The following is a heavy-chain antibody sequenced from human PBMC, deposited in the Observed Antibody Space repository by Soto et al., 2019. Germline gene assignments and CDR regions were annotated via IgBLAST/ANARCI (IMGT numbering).Heavy chain of an antibody. CDR3: ARDGPIVTIFGVDYNWFDP. V-gene: IGHV1-18*01. CDR1: GYTFTSYG. J-gene: IGHJ5*02. Sequence: GASVKVSCKASGYTFTSYGISWVRQAPGQGLEWMGWISAYNGNTNYAQKLQGRVTMTTDTSTSTAYMELRSLRSDDTAVYYCARDGPIVTIFGVDYNWFDPWGQGTLVTVSS. D-gene: IGHD3-3*01. CDR2: ISAYNGNT.